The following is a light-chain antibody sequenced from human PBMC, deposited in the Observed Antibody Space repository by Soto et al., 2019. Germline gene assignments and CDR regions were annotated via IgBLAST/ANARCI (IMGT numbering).Light chain of an antibody. Sequence: QSVLTQPRSVSGSPGQSVTISCTGTSSDVGGYNYVSWYQQHPGKAPKLMIYDVSKRPSGVPDRFSGSKSGNTASLTISELQAEDEADYYCCSYAGSYTDVFGTGTKLTVL. CDR2: DVS. CDR3: CSYAGSYTDV. J-gene: IGLJ1*01. CDR1: SSDVGGYNY. V-gene: IGLV2-11*01.